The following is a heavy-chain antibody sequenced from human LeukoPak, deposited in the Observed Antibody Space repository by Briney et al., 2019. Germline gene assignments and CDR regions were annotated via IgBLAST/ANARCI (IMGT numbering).Heavy chain of an antibody. Sequence: KAGGSLRLSCAASGSNFGNYYVSWIRQAPGKGLEWVSYISSSGSTIYYADSVKGRFTISRDNAKNSLYLQMNSLRAEDTAVYYCARGIHDYRRPFDYWGQGTLVTVSS. CDR3: ARGIHDYRRPFDY. CDR1: GSNFGNYY. V-gene: IGHV3-11*01. J-gene: IGHJ4*02. CDR2: ISSSGSTI. D-gene: IGHD4-11*01.